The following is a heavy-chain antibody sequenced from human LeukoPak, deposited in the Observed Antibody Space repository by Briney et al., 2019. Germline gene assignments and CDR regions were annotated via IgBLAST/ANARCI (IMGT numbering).Heavy chain of an antibody. CDR1: GFTFSSYG. Sequence: PGGSLRLSCAASGFTFSSYGMHWVRQAPGKGLEWVAVISDNGSNKYYADSVKGRFTSSRDNSKKTLYLQMHSLRPEDTAVSYCAKVQGFFGAAYDGFDIWGLGTMVTVSS. V-gene: IGHV3-30*18. CDR3: AKVQGFFGAAYDGFDI. J-gene: IGHJ3*02. CDR2: ISDNGSNK. D-gene: IGHD3-3*01.